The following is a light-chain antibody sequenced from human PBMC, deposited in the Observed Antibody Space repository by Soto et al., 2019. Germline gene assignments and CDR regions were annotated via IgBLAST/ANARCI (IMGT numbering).Light chain of an antibody. J-gene: IGKJ1*01. CDR3: QQANSCPWT. V-gene: IGKV1-12*01. CDR1: QGISSW. CDR2: AAS. Sequence: IQMTQSASSVSASXXDRVXITCLASQGISSWLAWYQQKPGKAPKXXIYAASSLQSGVPARCSGSGSGTDFTLTVSSLRPGDFATYYRQQANSCPWTVSQGTKVDIK.